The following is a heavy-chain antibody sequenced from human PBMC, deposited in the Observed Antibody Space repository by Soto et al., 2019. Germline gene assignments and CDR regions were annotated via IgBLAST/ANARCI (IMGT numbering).Heavy chain of an antibody. J-gene: IGHJ6*02. D-gene: IGHD3-10*01. V-gene: IGHV1-2*02. CDR1: GYTFTGYY. CDR3: AREPSPAGGMDV. CDR2: MNPNSGGT. Sequence: QVQLVQSGAEGKKPGASVKVSCKASGYTFTGYYMHWVRHAPGQGLEWMGWMNPNSGGTNYAQKFQGRVPMTRDTSISTAYVELSRLRFDDTAVYCCAREPSPAGGMDVWGQGTTVTVSS.